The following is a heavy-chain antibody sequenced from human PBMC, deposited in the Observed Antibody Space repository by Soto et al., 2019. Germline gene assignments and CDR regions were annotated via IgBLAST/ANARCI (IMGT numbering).Heavy chain of an antibody. CDR3: ASGDIVLVPAAINY. D-gene: IGHD2-2*01. CDR1: GGSVSSGSYY. CDR2: IYYSGST. Sequence: QVQLQESGPGLVKPSETLSLTCTVSGGSVSSGSYYWSWIRQPPGKGLEWIGYIYYSGSTNYNPSLKSRVTISVYTSKNQFSLKLSSVTAADTAVYYCASGDIVLVPAAINYWGQGTLVTVSS. J-gene: IGHJ4*02. V-gene: IGHV4-61*01.